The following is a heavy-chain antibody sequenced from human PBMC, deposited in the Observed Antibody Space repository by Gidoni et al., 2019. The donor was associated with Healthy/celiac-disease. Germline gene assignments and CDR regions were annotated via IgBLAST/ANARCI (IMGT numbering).Heavy chain of an antibody. V-gene: IGHV3-30-3*01. CDR1: GFTFSSYA. D-gene: IGHD3-22*01. CDR2: ISYDGSNK. J-gene: IGHJ4*02. CDR3: ASFYDSSGYYSDYFDY. Sequence: QVQLVESGGGVVQPGRSLRLSCAASGFTFSSYAMHWVRQAPGKGLEWVAVISYDGSNKYYADSVKGRFTISRDNSKNTLYLQMNSLRAEDTAVYYCASFYDSSGYYSDYFDYWGQGTLVTVSS.